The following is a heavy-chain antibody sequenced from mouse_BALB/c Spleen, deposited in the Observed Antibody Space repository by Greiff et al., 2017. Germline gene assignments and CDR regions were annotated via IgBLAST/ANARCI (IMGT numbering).Heavy chain of an antibody. CDR2: IDPANGNT. J-gene: IGHJ2*01. CDR1: GFNIKDTY. Sequence: EVKLVESGAELVKPGASVKLSCTASGFNIKDTYMHWVKQRPEQGLEWIGRIDPANGNTKYDPKFQGKATITADTSSNTAYLQLSSLTSEDTAVYYCARGDYDGYWGQGTTLTVSS. D-gene: IGHD2-4*01. V-gene: IGHV14-3*02. CDR3: ARGDYDGY.